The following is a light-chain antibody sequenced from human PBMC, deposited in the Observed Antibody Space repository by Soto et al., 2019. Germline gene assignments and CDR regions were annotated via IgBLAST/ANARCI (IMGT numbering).Light chain of an antibody. J-gene: IGKJ1*01. CDR2: KAS. Sequence: AAASRSVSVEDRVKITCRAIQTISSWLAWYQQKPGKAPKLLIYKASTLKSGVPSRFSGSGSGTEFTLTISSLQPDDFATYYCQHYNSYSEAFAQGA. CDR1: QTISSW. CDR3: QHYNSYSEA. V-gene: IGKV1-5*03.